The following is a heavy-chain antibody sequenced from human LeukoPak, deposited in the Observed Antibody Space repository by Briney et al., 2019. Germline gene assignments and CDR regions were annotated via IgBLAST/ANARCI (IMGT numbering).Heavy chain of an antibody. CDR3: ARHDTSSSWSNFDY. CDR2: TYYSGST. CDR1: GGSISSYY. J-gene: IGHJ4*02. Sequence: PSETLSLTCTVSGGSISSYYWSWIRQPPGKGLEWIGYTYYSGSTNYNPSLKSRVTISVDTSKNQFSLKLSSVTAADTAVYYFARHDTSSSWSNFDYWGQGTLVTVSS. D-gene: IGHD6-13*01. V-gene: IGHV4-59*08.